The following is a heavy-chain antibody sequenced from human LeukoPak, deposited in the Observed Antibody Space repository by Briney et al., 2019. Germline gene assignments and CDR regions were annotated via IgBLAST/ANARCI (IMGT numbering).Heavy chain of an antibody. J-gene: IGHJ4*02. CDR3: AKEALPGIAVAGRVY. CDR2: INTNTGNP. Sequence: GASVKVSCKASGYTFTSYAMNWVRQAPGQGLEWMGWINTNTGNPTYAQGFTGRFVFSLDTSVSTAYLQISSLKAEDTAVYYCAKEALPGIAVAGRVYWGQGILVTVSS. D-gene: IGHD6-19*01. CDR1: GYTFTSYA. V-gene: IGHV7-4-1*02.